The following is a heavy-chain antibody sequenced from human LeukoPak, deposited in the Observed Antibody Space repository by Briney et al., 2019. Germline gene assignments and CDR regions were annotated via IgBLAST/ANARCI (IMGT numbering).Heavy chain of an antibody. D-gene: IGHD2-15*01. J-gene: IGHJ4*02. Sequence: PGGSLRLSCAASGFTFSSYAMHWVRQAPGKGLEWVAVISYDGSNKYYADSVKGRFTISRDNSKNTLYLQMNSLRAEDTAVYYCARAGKVVVVAVGPAPLDYWGRGTLVTVSS. V-gene: IGHV3-30*04. CDR3: ARAGKVVVVAVGPAPLDY. CDR2: ISYDGSNK. CDR1: GFTFSSYA.